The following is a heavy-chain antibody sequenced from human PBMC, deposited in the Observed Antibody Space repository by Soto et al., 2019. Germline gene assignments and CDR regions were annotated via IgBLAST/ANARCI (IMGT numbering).Heavy chain of an antibody. CDR1: GASISNTYW. Sequence: PSETLSLTCAVSGASISNTYWWSWVRQAPGKGLQWIGQISHSGSTNYSPSFKSRVTISLDKSKNQFSLRLTSLTAADTAMYYCARENVTEFYNFFDFWGQVPPVPVSS. V-gene: IGHV4-4*02. J-gene: IGHJ5*01. D-gene: IGHD1-20*01. CDR2: ISHSGST. CDR3: ARENVTEFYNFFDF.